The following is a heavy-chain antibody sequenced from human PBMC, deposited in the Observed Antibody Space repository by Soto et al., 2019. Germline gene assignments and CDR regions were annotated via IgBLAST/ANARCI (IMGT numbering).Heavy chain of an antibody. J-gene: IGHJ4*02. Sequence: SETLSLTCAVSSGSISTSHWWTGVRQPPGKGLEWIGEKCHSGSTTYNPSLKSRVTISVDKSTNQFSLKLTSLTAADTAVYFCARINGDLISFDSWGQGALVTVSS. D-gene: IGHD4-17*01. CDR1: SGSISTSHW. CDR3: ARINGDLISFDS. V-gene: IGHV4-4*02. CDR2: KCHSGST.